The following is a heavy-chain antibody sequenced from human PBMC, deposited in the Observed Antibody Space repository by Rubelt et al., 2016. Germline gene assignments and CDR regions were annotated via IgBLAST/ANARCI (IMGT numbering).Heavy chain of an antibody. J-gene: IGHJ3*02. V-gene: IGHV4-59*12. Sequence: QVQLQESGPGLVKPSETLSLTCTVSGGSISSYYWSWIRQPPGKGLEWIAYIYYTGSAAYNPSPKGRVTISVDTSKNQFSLRLNSVTAADTAVYYCARRASWSVRALDIWGQGTMVTVSS. CDR3: ARRASWSVRALDI. CDR2: IYYTGSA. CDR1: GGSISSYY. D-gene: IGHD4-17*01.